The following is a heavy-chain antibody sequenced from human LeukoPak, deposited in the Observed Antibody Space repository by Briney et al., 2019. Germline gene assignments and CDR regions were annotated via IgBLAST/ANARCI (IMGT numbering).Heavy chain of an antibody. V-gene: IGHV1-2*06. D-gene: IGHD6-13*01. J-gene: IGHJ5*02. CDR3: ARQYSSSWYRFDP. CDR2: INPNSGGT. CDR1: GYTFTGYY. Sequence: VKVSCKASGYTFTGYYMHWVRQVPGQGLEWMGRINPNSGGTNYAQKFQGRVTMTRDTSISTAYMELSRLRSDDTAVYYCARQYSSSWYRFDPWGQGTLVTVSS.